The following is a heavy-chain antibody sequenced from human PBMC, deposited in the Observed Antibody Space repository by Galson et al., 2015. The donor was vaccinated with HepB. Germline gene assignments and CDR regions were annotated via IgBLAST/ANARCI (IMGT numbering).Heavy chain of an antibody. CDR1: GGTFSSYT. V-gene: IGHV1-69*02. CDR2: IIPIPGIA. J-gene: IGHJ4*02. D-gene: IGHD4-17*01. CDR3: AGWDGDYAFDY. Sequence: QSGAEVKKPGTSVKVSCKASGGTFSSYTISWVRQAPGQGLEWMGRIIPIPGIANYAQKFQGRVTITADKSTSTAYMELSSLRSEDTAVYYCAGWDGDYAFDYWGQGTLVTVSS.